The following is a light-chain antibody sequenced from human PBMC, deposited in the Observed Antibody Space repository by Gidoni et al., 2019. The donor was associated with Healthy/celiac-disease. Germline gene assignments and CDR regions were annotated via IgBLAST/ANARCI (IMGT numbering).Light chain of an antibody. CDR2: GAS. CDR3: QQYGSSPDT. V-gene: IGKV3-20*01. J-gene: IGKJ2*01. CDR1: QSVSSSY. Sequence: IVLTQSPGTLSLSPGERATLSCRASQSVSSSYLAWYQQKPGQAPRILIYGASSRATGIPDRFSGSGSGTDFTLTISRLEPEDFEVYYCQQYGSSPDTFGQGTKLEIK.